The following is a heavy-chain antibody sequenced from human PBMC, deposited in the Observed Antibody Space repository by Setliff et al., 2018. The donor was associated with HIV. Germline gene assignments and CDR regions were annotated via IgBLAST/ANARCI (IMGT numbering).Heavy chain of an antibody. CDR1: GYSLTSGYY. J-gene: IGHJ4*02. CDR2: IHDSGRT. CDR3: AAFFVTPMTTQDF. Sequence: PSETLSLTCGVSGYSLTSGYYWGWIRQPPGKGLEWIGSIHDSGRTYYNPSLKSRVTISVDTSKNQFSLKLSSVTAADAAVYYCAAFFVTPMTTQDFWGQGTLVTVSS. V-gene: IGHV4-38-2*01. D-gene: IGHD4-4*01.